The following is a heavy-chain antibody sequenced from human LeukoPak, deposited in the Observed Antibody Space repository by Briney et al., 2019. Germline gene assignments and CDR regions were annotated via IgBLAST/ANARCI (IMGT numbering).Heavy chain of an antibody. D-gene: IGHD2-8*01. CDR3: AKDLYVPGTYDASDI. Sequence: GGSLRLSCAASGFTFSSYAMSWVRQAPGKGLEWVSTVSGSGDNTYYADSVKGRFTISRDNSKNTLYLLMNSLRADDTAVYYCAKDLYVPGTYDASDIWGQGTMVTVSS. CDR1: GFTFSSYA. V-gene: IGHV3-23*01. J-gene: IGHJ3*02. CDR2: VSGSGDNT.